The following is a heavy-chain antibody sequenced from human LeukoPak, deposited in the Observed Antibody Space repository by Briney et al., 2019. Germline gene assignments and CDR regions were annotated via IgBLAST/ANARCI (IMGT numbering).Heavy chain of an antibody. V-gene: IGHV3-23*01. CDR2: ISGSGGST. CDR1: GFTFSSYA. CDR3: AKSLTSEPFGMDV. Sequence: GGSLRLSCAASGFTFSSYAMSWVRQAPGKGLEWVSAISGSGGSTYHADSVKGRFTISRDNSKNTLYLQMNSLRAEDTAVYYCAKSLTSEPFGMDVWGQGTTVTVSS. J-gene: IGHJ6*02. D-gene: IGHD1-14*01.